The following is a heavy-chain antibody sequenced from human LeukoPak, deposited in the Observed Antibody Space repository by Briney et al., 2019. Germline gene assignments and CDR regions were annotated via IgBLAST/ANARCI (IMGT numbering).Heavy chain of an antibody. V-gene: IGHV5-10-1*01. CDR1: GYSFTSYW. CDR3: AKSGPAAPYYYYYGMDV. D-gene: IGHD2-2*01. Sequence: GESLKISCKGSGYSFTSYWISWVRQVPGKGLEWMGRIDPSDSYTNYSPSFQGHVTISADKSISTAYLQWSSLKASDTAMYYCAKSGPAAPYYYYYGMDVWGKGTTVTVSS. CDR2: IDPSDSYT. J-gene: IGHJ6*04.